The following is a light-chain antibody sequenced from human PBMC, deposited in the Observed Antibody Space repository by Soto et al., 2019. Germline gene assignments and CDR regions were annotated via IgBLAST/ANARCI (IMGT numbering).Light chain of an antibody. Sequence: QSALTQPASVSGSLGQSISISCTGTSSEIGSYNLVSWYQQYPGKAPKLIILEVSERPSGVSNRFSGSKSGDTASLTISGLQAEDEADYYCCSYAGSGKVVFGGGTKVTVL. CDR1: SSEIGSYNL. J-gene: IGLJ3*02. CDR2: EVS. CDR3: CSYAGSGKVV. V-gene: IGLV2-23*02.